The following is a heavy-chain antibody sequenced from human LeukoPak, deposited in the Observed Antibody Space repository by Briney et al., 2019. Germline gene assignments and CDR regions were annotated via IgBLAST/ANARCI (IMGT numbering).Heavy chain of an antibody. CDR1: GFIFRTYS. CDR2: ISNSGDAT. D-gene: IGHD5-24*01. CDR3: AKLLRDVTIYDF. V-gene: IGHV3-23*01. Sequence: GGTLTLSCVTSGFIFRTYSMTWVRQAPGKGLEWVSIISNSGDATFYADSVKGRFTISRDNSKNTVYLQMDSLRVDETAVYYCAKLLRDVTIYDFWGHGALVTVSS. J-gene: IGHJ4*01.